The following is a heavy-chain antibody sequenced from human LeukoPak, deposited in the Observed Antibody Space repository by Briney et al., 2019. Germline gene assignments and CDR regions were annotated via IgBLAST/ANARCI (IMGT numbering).Heavy chain of an antibody. D-gene: IGHD3-22*01. Sequence: GGSLRLSCAASGFTFSSYSMNWVRQAPGKGLEWVSSISSSSSYIYYADSVKGRFTISRDNAKNSLYLQMNSLRAEDTAVYYCARALVSGLTYYYDSSGYAFGYWDQGTLVTVSS. CDR1: GFTFSSYS. V-gene: IGHV3-21*01. J-gene: IGHJ4*02. CDR2: ISSSSSYI. CDR3: ARALVSGLTYYYDSSGYAFGY.